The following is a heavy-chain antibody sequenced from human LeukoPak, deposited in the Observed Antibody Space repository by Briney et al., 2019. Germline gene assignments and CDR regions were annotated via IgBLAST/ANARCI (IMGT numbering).Heavy chain of an antibody. CDR3: ARSAAGLDAFDI. D-gene: IGHD6-13*01. Sequence: ASVKISCKTSGYTFTANYIHWVRQAPGLGLEWLGWINPNSGDTNYAQNFQGRVTMTRDTSISTAYMELSRLRSDDTAVYYCARSAAGLDAFDIWGQGTMVTVSS. CDR1: GYTFTANY. J-gene: IGHJ3*02. V-gene: IGHV1-2*02. CDR2: INPNSGDT.